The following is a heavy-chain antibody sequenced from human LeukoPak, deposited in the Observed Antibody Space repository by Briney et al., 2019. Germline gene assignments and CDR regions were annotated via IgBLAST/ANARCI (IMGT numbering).Heavy chain of an antibody. V-gene: IGHV4-34*01. Sequence: SETLSLTCAVYGGSFSGYYWSWIRQPPGKGLEWIGEINHSGSTNYNPSLKSRVTISVDTSKNQFSLKLSSVTAADTAVYYCARDRGARDFQHWGQGTLVTVSS. CDR2: INHSGST. J-gene: IGHJ1*01. CDR1: GGSFSGYY. D-gene: IGHD3-10*01. CDR3: ARDRGARDFQH.